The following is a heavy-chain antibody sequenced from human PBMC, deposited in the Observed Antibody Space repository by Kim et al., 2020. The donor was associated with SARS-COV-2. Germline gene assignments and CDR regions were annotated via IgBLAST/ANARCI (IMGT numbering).Heavy chain of an antibody. J-gene: IGHJ3*02. CDR1: GFTFSSYG. Sequence: GGSLRLSCAASGFTFSSYGMHWVRQAPGKGLEWVAVISYDGSNKYYADSVKGRFTISRDNSKNTLYLQMNSLRAEDTAVYYCAKVSPYCSSTSCHRRRNDAFDIWGQGTMVTVSS. CDR2: ISYDGSNK. V-gene: IGHV3-30*18. CDR3: AKVSPYCSSTSCHRRRNDAFDI. D-gene: IGHD2-2*01.